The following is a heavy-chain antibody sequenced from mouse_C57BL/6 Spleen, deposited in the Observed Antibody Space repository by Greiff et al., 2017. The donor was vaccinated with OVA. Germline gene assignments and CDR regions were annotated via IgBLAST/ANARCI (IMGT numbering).Heavy chain of an antibody. V-gene: IGHV1-7*01. CDR1: GYTFTSYW. Sequence: VQLQQSGAELVKPGASVKLSCKASGYTFTSYWMHWVKQRPGKGLEWIGYINPSSGYTKYNQKFKDKATLTADKSSSTAYMQLSSLTYEDTAVYYCARWYHRRSPYFDYWGQGTTLTVSS. J-gene: IGHJ2*01. CDR3: ARWYHRRSPYFDY. CDR2: INPSSGYT. D-gene: IGHD1-1*02.